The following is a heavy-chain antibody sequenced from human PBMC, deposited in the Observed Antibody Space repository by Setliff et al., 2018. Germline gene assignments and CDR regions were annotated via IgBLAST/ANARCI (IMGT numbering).Heavy chain of an antibody. Sequence: GGSLRLSCTASGLSYSNDWVSWVRQAPGKGPEWVGRIKSSREGATSDYGAPAKGRFTISRDDSKNMIYLQMNSLRAEDTAMYYCAKSGIAAAGTAPFDYWGQGTLVTVSS. CDR1: GLSYSNDW. V-gene: IGHV3-15*05. CDR3: AKSGIAAAGTAPFDY. CDR2: IKSSREGATS. D-gene: IGHD6-13*01. J-gene: IGHJ4*02.